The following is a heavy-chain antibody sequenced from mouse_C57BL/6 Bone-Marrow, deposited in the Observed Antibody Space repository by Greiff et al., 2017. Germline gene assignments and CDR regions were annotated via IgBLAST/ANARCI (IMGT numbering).Heavy chain of an antibody. CDR3: ARQGDGYFYFDY. Sequence: EVKLVESGGGLVQPGGSLKLSCAASGFTFSDYGMAWVRQAPRKGPEWVAFISNLAYSIYYADTVTGRFTISGENAKNTLYLEMSSLRSEDTAMYYCARQGDGYFYFDYWGQGTTLTVSS. CDR2: ISNLAYSI. J-gene: IGHJ2*01. D-gene: IGHD2-3*01. CDR1: GFTFSDYG. V-gene: IGHV5-15*01.